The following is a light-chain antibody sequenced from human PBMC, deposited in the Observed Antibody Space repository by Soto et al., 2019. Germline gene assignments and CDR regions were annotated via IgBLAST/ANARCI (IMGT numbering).Light chain of an antibody. CDR3: QQYGSSPGT. Sequence: ESALTQSSGTLPPSALERDPLCCRPSQSVSSSYLAWYQQKPGQAPRLLIYGASSRATGIPDRFSGSGSGTDFTLTISRLEPEDFAVYYCQQYGSSPGTFGQGTKVDIK. CDR2: GAS. J-gene: IGKJ1*01. CDR1: QSVSSSY. V-gene: IGKV3-20*01.